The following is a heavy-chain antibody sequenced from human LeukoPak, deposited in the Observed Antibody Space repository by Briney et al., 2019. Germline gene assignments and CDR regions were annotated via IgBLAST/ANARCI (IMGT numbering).Heavy chain of an antibody. J-gene: IGHJ6*03. CDR3: ARAVYDSSGYYYYYMDV. CDR1: GYTFTSYG. D-gene: IGHD3-22*01. Sequence: ASVKVSCKASGYTFTSYGISWVRQAPGQGLEWMGWISAYNGNTNYAQKLQGRVTMTTDTSTSTAYMELRSLRSDDTAVYYCARAVYDSSGYYYYYMDVWGKGTTVTVSS. CDR2: ISAYNGNT. V-gene: IGHV1-18*01.